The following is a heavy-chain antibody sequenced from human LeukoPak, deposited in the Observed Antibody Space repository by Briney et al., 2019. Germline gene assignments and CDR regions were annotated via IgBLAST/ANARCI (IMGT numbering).Heavy chain of an antibody. D-gene: IGHD1-7*01. Sequence: SVKVSCKTSGGTFSNYVINWVRQAPGQGLEWMGRIIPIFGVTKYAQKFQGRVTITADTSTSTGYMELSSLRSEDTAVYYCATQHKLELRLSKWFDPWGQGTLVTVSP. CDR1: GGTFSNYV. V-gene: IGHV1-69*04. J-gene: IGHJ5*02. CDR3: ATQHKLELRLSKWFDP. CDR2: IIPIFGVT.